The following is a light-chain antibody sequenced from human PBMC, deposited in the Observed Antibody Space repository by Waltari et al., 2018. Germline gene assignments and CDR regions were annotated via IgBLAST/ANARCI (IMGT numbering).Light chain of an antibody. CDR2: KAS. CDR3: QQYNTYAT. CDR1: HSISNW. V-gene: IGKV1-5*03. Sequence: DIQITHSPSPLSASLGERVPITCRASHSISNWLAWYQQKPGKAPILLTYKASILKSGVPSRFSGNGSGTQFTLTISSLQPDDFATYYCQQYNTYATFGQGTKLQIK. J-gene: IGKJ2*01.